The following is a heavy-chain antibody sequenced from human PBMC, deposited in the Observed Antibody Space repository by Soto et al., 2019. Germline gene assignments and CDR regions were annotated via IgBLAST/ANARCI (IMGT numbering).Heavy chain of an antibody. CDR3: ARFKGCSGGSCYPYFDS. Sequence: QVQLVESGGGVVQPGRSLRLSCAASGFTFSSYAMHWVRQAPGKGLEWVAVMSYDGSNKYYADSMKGRFTISRDNSKNXXSLQMNSLRAEETAVYYCARFKGCSGGSCYPYFDSWGQGTLVTVSS. D-gene: IGHD2-15*01. CDR2: MSYDGSNK. CDR1: GFTFSSYA. J-gene: IGHJ4*02. V-gene: IGHV3-30-3*01.